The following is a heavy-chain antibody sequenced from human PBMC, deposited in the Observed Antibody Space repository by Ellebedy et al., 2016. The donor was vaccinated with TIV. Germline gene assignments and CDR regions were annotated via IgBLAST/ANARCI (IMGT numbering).Heavy chain of an antibody. J-gene: IGHJ4*02. V-gene: IGHV3-30*03. CDR2: ISYDGSKK. CDR1: GITFSRYW. CDR3: ARGFGAHHFDY. Sequence: GESLKISXAASGITFSRYWMSWVRQAPGKGLEWVVVISYDGSKKYYADSVKGRFTVSRDDSKSTVYLQVNSLGAEDTAVYYCARGFGAHHFDYWGQGTLVTVSS. D-gene: IGHD3-3*01.